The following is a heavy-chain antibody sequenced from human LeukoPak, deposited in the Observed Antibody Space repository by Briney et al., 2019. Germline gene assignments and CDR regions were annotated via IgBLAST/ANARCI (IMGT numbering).Heavy chain of an antibody. D-gene: IGHD1-1*01. CDR3: ATTVEATGQSFY. Sequence: GGSLRLSCAASGLTFSHYWMHWVRQAPGKGLVWVSHVTGDGTNTRYADSVKGRFTISRDNAKNTVDLQMNSLRAEDTAVYYCATTVEATGQSFYWGQGTLVSVSP. CDR2: VTGDGTNT. J-gene: IGHJ4*02. V-gene: IGHV3-74*01. CDR1: GLTFSHYW.